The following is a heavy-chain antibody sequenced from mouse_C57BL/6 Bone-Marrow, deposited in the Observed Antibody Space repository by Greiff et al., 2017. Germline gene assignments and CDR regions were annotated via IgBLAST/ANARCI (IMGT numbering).Heavy chain of an antibody. V-gene: IGHV1-81*01. D-gene: IGHD1-1*01. CDR3: ARIDYYGSSYVAWFAY. CDR2: IYPRSGNT. Sequence: VHLVESGAELARPGASVKLSCKASGYTFTSYGISWVKQRTGQGLEWIGEIYPRSGNTYYNEKFKGKATLTADKSSSTAYMELRSLTSEDSAVYFCARIDYYGSSYVAWFAYWGQGTLVTVSA. CDR1: GYTFTSYG. J-gene: IGHJ3*01.